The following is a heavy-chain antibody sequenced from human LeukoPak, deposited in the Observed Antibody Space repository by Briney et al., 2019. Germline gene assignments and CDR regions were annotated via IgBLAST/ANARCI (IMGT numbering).Heavy chain of an antibody. Sequence: ASETLSLTSSGFSITNCYRHWVRRAIGQGQGWMGRINPNSGGTNYAQKFQGRVTMTRDTSISTVYMELSRLRSDDTAVYYCARDHERGPLDYWGQGTLVTVSS. CDR3: ARDHERGPLDY. CDR2: INPNSGGT. J-gene: IGHJ4*02. CDR1: GFSITNCY. V-gene: IGHV1-2*06.